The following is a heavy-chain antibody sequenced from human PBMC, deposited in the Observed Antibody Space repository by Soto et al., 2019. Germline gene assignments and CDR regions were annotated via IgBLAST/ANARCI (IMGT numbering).Heavy chain of an antibody. CDR2: ISGSGDRT. V-gene: IGHV3-23*01. CDR3: VRERSGYSYADS. D-gene: IGHD5-18*01. CDR1: GFTFSDYA. J-gene: IGHJ4*02. Sequence: EVQLLDSGGGLVQPGGSLRLSCAAYGFTFSDYAMSWLRQPPGKGLEWVSAISGSGDRTYYADSVKGRFTISRDNSKNTLYLQMNSLRAEDSAVYYCVRERSGYSYADSWGQGTLVTVSS.